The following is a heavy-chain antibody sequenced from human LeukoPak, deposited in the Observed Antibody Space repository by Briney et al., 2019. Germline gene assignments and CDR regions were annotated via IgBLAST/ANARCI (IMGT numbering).Heavy chain of an antibody. CDR2: ISGSGGST. CDR3: AANQYSSSWYGGFDY. D-gene: IGHD6-13*01. V-gene: IGHV3-23*01. Sequence: GGSLRLSCAASGFTFSSYAMSWVRQAPGKGLEWVSAISGSGGSTYYADSVKGRFTISRDNSKNTLYLQMNSLRAEDTAVYYCAANQYSSSWYGGFDYWGQGTLVTVSS. CDR1: GFTFSSYA. J-gene: IGHJ4*02.